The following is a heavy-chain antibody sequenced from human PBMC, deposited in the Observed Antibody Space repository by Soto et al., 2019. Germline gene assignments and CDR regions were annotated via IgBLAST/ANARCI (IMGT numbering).Heavy chain of an antibody. D-gene: IGHD4-17*01. V-gene: IGHV3-23*01. CDR1: GFSFSSYA. Sequence: GGSLRLSCAASGFSFSSYAMSWVRQAPGKGLEWVSGISGNGGGTYYGDSVKGRLTIYRDNPKNTMILQMKSLRAEVTAVYYCAKVGIYTRYGSMDVWGKGTTVTVSS. CDR2: ISGNGGGT. CDR3: AKVGIYTRYGSMDV. J-gene: IGHJ6*03.